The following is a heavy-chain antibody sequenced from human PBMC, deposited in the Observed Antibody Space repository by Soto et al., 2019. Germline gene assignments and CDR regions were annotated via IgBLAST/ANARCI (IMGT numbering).Heavy chain of an antibody. J-gene: IGHJ5*02. CDR3: VRTLQGCSGISCRAS. D-gene: IGHD2-2*01. Sequence: GGSLRLSCAASGFTFSSYAMSWVRQAPGKGLEWVSAVSGTGGGTYYADSVKGRFTVSRDNSKNTLSLQMNSLRAEDTAVYYCVRTLQGCSGISCRASWGQGALVTVSS. CDR2: VSGTGGGT. V-gene: IGHV3-23*01. CDR1: GFTFSSYA.